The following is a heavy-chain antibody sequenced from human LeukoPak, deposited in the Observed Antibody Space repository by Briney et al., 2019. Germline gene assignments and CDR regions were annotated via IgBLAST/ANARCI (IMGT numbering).Heavy chain of an antibody. CDR1: GGTFSSYA. CDR2: IIPIFGTA. D-gene: IGHD3-10*01. Sequence: HWASVKVSCKASGGTFSSYAISWVRQAPGQGLEWMGGIIPIFGTANYAQKFQGRVTITTDESTSTAYMELSSLRSEDTAVYYCATTYYYGSGIDYWGQGTLVTVSS. J-gene: IGHJ4*02. V-gene: IGHV1-69*05. CDR3: ATTYYYGSGIDY.